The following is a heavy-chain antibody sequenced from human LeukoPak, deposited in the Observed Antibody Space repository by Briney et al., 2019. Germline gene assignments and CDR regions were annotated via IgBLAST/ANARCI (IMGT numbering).Heavy chain of an antibody. V-gene: IGHV3-30*18. D-gene: IGHD1-26*01. CDR2: ISYDGSNK. CDR3: AKDTGDGGDAFDI. J-gene: IGHJ3*02. CDR1: GFTFSSYG. Sequence: GGSLRLSCAASGFTFSSYGMHWVRQAPGKGLEWVAVISYDGSNKYYADSVKGRFTISRDNSKNTLYLQMNSLRAEDTAVYYCAKDTGDGGDAFDIWGQGTMVTVSS.